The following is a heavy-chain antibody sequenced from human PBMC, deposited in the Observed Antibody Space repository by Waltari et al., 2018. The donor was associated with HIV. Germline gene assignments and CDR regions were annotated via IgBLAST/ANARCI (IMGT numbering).Heavy chain of an antibody. J-gene: IGHJ3*01. D-gene: IGHD3-10*01. V-gene: IGHV3-23*01. CDR3: VKDSGRAADVFDL. Sequence: QLLESGGGLVEPGGSLRLSCAASGFLFNDFAMDWVRQAPGKGLECVSAIRGGGETFYADSVKGRFTISRDNSKNTLYLQMNSLRADDAAVYYCVKDSGRAADVFDLWGQGTMVTVSS. CDR2: IRGGGET. CDR1: GFLFNDFA.